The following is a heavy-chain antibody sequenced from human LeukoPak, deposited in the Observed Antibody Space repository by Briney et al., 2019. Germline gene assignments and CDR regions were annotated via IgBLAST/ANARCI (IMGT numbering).Heavy chain of an antibody. CDR1: GGSISSGGYY. CDR2: IYYSGST. CDR3: ARDNDGDYSFDY. J-gene: IGHJ4*02. D-gene: IGHD4-17*01. V-gene: IGHV4-31*03. Sequence: SQTLSLTCTVSGGSISSGGYYWSWIRQHPGKGLEWIGYIYYSGSTNYNPSLKSRVTISVDTSKNQFSLKLSSVTAADTAVYYCARDNDGDYSFDYWGQGTLVTVSS.